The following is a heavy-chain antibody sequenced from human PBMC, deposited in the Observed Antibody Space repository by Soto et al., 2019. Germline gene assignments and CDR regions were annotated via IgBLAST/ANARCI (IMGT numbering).Heavy chain of an antibody. D-gene: IGHD4-17*01. V-gene: IGHV4-34*01. J-gene: IGHJ5*02. CDR2: INHSGST. Sequence: SETLSLTCAVYGGSFSGYYWSWIRQPPGKGLEWIGEINHSGSTNYNPSLKSRVTISVDTSKNQFSLKLSSVTAADTAVYYCARAYDYGGNWFYPWGQGTLVTVSS. CDR1: GGSFSGYY. CDR3: ARAYDYGGNWFYP.